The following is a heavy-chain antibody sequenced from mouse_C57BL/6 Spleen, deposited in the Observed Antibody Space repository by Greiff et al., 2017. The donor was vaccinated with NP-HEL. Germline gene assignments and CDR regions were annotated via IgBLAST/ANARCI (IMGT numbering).Heavy chain of an antibody. D-gene: IGHD4-1*01. V-gene: IGHV1-62-2*01. J-gene: IGHJ3*01. CDR3: ARHEGELGRGGAWFAY. CDR2: FYPGSGSI. Sequence: QVQLKESGAELVKPGASVKLSCKASGYTFTEYTIHWVKQRSGQGLEWIGWFYPGSGSIKYNEKFKDKATLTADKSSSTVSMELSRLTSEDAAVYFCARHEGELGRGGAWFAYWGQGTLVTVSA. CDR1: GYTFTEYT.